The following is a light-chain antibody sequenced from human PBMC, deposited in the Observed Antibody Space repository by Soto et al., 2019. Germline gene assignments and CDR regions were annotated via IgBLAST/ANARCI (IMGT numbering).Light chain of an antibody. CDR1: SSDVGSYNY. CDR2: EVS. CDR3: SSFTTTTTLVV. J-gene: IGLJ2*01. V-gene: IGLV2-14*01. Sequence: QSVLAQPASVSGSPGQSITISCTGTSSDVGSYNYVSWSQQHPGKAPKLMIYEVSYRPSGVSNRFSGSKSGNTASLTISGLQAEDEADYYCSSFTTTTTLVVFGGGTKVTVL.